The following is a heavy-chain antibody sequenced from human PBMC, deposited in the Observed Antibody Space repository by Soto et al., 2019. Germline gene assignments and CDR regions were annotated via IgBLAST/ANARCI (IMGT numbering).Heavy chain of an antibody. J-gene: IGHJ4*02. CDR1: GGSISSGGYY. D-gene: IGHD2-2*01. Sequence: SETLSLTCTVSGGSISSGGYYWSWIRQHPGKGLEWIGYIYYGGSTYYNPSLMSRVTISVDTSKNQFSLKFSSVTAADTAVYYCARGRDCSTSSCSLDLRLGYYFDKWGQGTLVTVSS. CDR3: ARGRDCSTSSCSLDLRLGYYFDK. V-gene: IGHV4-31*03. CDR2: IYYGGST.